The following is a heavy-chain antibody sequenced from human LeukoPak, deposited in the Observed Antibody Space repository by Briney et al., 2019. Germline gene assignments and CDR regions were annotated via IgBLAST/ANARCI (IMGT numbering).Heavy chain of an antibody. V-gene: IGHV4-38-2*02. Sequence: SETLSLTCTVSGYSISSGYYWGWIRQPPGKGLEWIGSIYHSGSTYYNPSLKSRVTISVDTSKNQFSLKLSSVTAADTAVYYCAKERGMVRGVITVSDYWGQGTLVTVSS. D-gene: IGHD3-10*01. J-gene: IGHJ4*02. CDR2: IYHSGST. CDR1: GYSISSGYY. CDR3: AKERGMVRGVITVSDY.